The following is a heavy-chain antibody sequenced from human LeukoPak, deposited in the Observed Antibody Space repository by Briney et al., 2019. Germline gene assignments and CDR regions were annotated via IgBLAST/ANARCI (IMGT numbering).Heavy chain of an antibody. V-gene: IGHV4-59*08. Sequence: PSETLSLTCTVSGGSISSYYWSWIRQPPGKGLEWIGYIYYIGSTNYNPSLKSRVTISLDTSKNQFSLRLSSVTAADTAVYYCARHGTSSYYYYAMDVWGQGTTVTVSS. CDR2: IYYIGST. CDR1: GGSISSYY. D-gene: IGHD1-1*01. J-gene: IGHJ6*02. CDR3: ARHGTSSYYYYAMDV.